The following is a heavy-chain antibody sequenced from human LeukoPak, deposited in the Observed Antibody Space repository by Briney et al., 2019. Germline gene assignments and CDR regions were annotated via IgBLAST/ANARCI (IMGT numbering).Heavy chain of an antibody. CDR3: ARETVAAPYYAMDV. J-gene: IGHJ6*02. CDR2: IYSGGST. D-gene: IGHD6-19*01. CDR1: GFIFSRYA. V-gene: IGHV3-53*01. Sequence: GGSLRLSCEASGFIFSRYAMNWVRQAPGKGLEWVSVIYSGGSTYYADSVKGRFTISRDNSKNTLYLQMNSLRAEDTAVYFCARETVAAPYYAMDVWGQGTTVTVSS.